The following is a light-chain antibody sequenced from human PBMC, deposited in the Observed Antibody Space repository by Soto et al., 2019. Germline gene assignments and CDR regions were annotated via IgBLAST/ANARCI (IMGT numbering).Light chain of an antibody. J-gene: IGKJ5*01. CDR1: QSVSSSS. CDR3: QQYGSSPPTT. Sequence: EIVLTQSPGTLSLSPGERVTLSCRASQSVSSSSLAWYQQKPGQAPRLLIYGASRRATGIPDRFSGSGSGTDFTLTISRLEPEDFAVYYCQQYGSSPPTTFGQGTRLEIK. V-gene: IGKV3-20*01. CDR2: GAS.